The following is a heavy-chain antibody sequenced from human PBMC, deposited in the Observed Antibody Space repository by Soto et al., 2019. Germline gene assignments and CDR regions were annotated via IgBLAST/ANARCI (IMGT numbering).Heavy chain of an antibody. CDR3: AEEGGVYGSGSYSVGENYYGMDV. CDR2: ISYDGSNK. D-gene: IGHD3-10*01. J-gene: IGHJ6*02. V-gene: IGHV3-30*18. CDR1: GFTFSSYG. Sequence: QVQLVESGGGVVQPGRSLRLSCAASGFTFSSYGMHWVRQAPGKGLEWVAVISYDGSNKYYADSVKGRFTISRDNSKNTLVMQMNCMRAKGTVVYYCAEEGGVYGSGSYSVGENYYGMDVWGQGTTVTVSS.